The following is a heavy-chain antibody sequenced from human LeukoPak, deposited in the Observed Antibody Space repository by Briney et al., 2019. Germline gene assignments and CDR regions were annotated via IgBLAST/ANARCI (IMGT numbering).Heavy chain of an antibody. CDR2: ISAYNGNT. CDR3: ARVSTRGTVTTGPIGPYYYYYMDV. Sequence: ASVKVSCKASGYTFTSYGISWVRQAPGQGLEWMGWISAYNGNTNYAQKLQGRVTMTTDTSTSTAYMELRSLRSDDTAVYYCARVSTRGTVTTGPIGPYYYYYMDVWGKGTTVTVSS. V-gene: IGHV1-18*01. D-gene: IGHD4-11*01. CDR1: GYTFTSYG. J-gene: IGHJ6*03.